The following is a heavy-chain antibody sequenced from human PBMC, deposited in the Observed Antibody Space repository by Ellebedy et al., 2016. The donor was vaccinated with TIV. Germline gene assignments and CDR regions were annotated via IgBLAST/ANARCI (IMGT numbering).Heavy chain of an antibody. CDR1: GGSISSYY. J-gene: IGHJ5*02. Sequence: SETLSLTCTVSGGSISSYYWSWIRQPPGKGLEWIGYIYYSGSTNYNPSLKSRVTISVDTSKNQFSLKLTSVTAADTAVYYCARSLDYFGSGSDDWFDPWGQGILVSVSS. V-gene: IGHV4-59*12. D-gene: IGHD3-10*01. CDR3: ARSLDYFGSGSDDWFDP. CDR2: IYYSGST.